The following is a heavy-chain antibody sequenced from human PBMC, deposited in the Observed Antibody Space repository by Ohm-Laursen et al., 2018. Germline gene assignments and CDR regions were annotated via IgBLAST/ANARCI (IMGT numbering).Heavy chain of an antibody. J-gene: IGHJ6*02. D-gene: IGHD6-6*01. CDR2: IYNGGRT. V-gene: IGHV4-59*08. CDR3: ARQISIAARTYYYYGMDV. CDR1: GGSISNYY. Sequence: GTLSLTCIVSGGSISNYYWSWIRQAPERGLEWIGYIYNGGRTKYSPSLESRVTISVDTSKNQFSLKLSSVTAADTAVYYCARQISIAARTYYYYGMDVWGQGTTVTVSS.